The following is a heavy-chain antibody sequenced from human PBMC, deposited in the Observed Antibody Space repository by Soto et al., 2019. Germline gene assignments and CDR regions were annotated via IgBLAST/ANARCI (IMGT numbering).Heavy chain of an antibody. Sequence: QITLEESGPTLVKSTQTLTLTCSVSGSSLSTSGVGVGWIRQPPGKALEWLALIYWDDDKRYSPSLKNRLTIAKDTSKNQVVITLTNMGPADTATYYCARRRDGYNDFDYWGQGTLVTASS. J-gene: IGHJ4*02. CDR2: IYWDDDK. V-gene: IGHV2-5*02. CDR1: GSSLSTSGVG. CDR3: ARRRDGYNDFDY. D-gene: IGHD5-12*01.